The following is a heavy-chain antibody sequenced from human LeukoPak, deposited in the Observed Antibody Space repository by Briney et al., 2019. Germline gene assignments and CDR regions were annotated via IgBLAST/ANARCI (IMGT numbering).Heavy chain of an antibody. CDR3: ARDYLMYISSWSLDY. CDR2: IYTSGST. J-gene: IGHJ4*02. CDR1: GGSISSYY. Sequence: SETLSLTCTVSGGSISSYYWSWIRQPAGKGLEWIGRIYTSGSTNYNPSLKSRVTMSVDTSKNQFSLKLSSVTAAATAVYYCARDYLMYISSWSLDYWGQGTLSTVSS. D-gene: IGHD6-13*01. V-gene: IGHV4-4*07.